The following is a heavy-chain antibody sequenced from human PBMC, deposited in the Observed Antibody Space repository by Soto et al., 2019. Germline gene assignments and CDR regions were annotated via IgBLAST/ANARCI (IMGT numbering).Heavy chain of an antibody. CDR2: IIPIFGTA. V-gene: IGHV1-69*06. Sequence: ASVKVSCKASGGTFSSYAISWVRQAPGQGLEWMGGIIPIFGTANYAQKFQGRVTITADKSTSTAYMELRSLRSDDTAVYYCARTGVKQNWFDPWGQGTLVTVSS. J-gene: IGHJ5*02. CDR1: GGTFSSYA. CDR3: ARTGVKQNWFDP. D-gene: IGHD3-10*01.